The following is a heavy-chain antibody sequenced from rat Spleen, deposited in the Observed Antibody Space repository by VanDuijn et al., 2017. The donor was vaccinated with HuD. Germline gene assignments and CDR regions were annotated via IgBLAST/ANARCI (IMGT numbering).Heavy chain of an antibody. J-gene: IGHJ2*01. Sequence: EVQLVESGGGLVQPGRSLKLSCVASGFRFNKYWMTWVRQAPGKGLEWVATITHDDGSTYYPDSVKGRFTISRDDAQSTLYLQMNSLRSEDTATYYCTREDWVPDYWGQGVKVTISS. CDR2: ITHDDGST. D-gene: IGHD5-1*01. CDR3: TREDWVPDY. CDR1: GFRFNKYW. V-gene: IGHV5-31*01.